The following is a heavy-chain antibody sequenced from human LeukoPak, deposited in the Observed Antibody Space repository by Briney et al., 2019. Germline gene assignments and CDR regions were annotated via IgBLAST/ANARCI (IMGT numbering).Heavy chain of an antibody. CDR1: GGTFSSYA. CDR2: IIPILGIA. CDR3: AREWYSSGWAN. Sequence: SVKVSCKASGGTFSSYAISWVRQAPGQGLEWMGRIIPILGIATYAQKFQGRVTITADKSTSTAYMELSSLRSEDTAVYYCAREWYSSGWANWGQGTLVTVSS. J-gene: IGHJ4*02. V-gene: IGHV1-69*04. D-gene: IGHD6-19*01.